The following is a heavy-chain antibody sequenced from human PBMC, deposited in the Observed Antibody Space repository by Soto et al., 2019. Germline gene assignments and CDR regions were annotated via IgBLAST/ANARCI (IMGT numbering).Heavy chain of an antibody. J-gene: IGHJ4*02. CDR3: SRVSCTSTNCLYYFDY. Sequence: EVQLVESGGGLVKTGRSLRLSCTASGFTFGDYAMSWFRQAPGKGLQWVGFIRSKDFGGTREYAASVKGRFTISRDDSKSIAYLQMNSLITEDTAVYYCSRVSCTSTNCLYYFDYWGQGTRVTVSS. V-gene: IGHV3-49*05. CDR1: GFTFGDYA. D-gene: IGHD2-2*01. CDR2: IRSKDFGGTR.